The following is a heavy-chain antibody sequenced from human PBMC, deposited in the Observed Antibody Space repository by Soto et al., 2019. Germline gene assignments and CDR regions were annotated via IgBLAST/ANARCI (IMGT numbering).Heavy chain of an antibody. D-gene: IGHD2-15*01. J-gene: IGHJ6*02. CDR1: GGTFRSYA. V-gene: IGHV1-69*15. CDR2: ISPMFGPA. Sequence: QVQLVQSGAEVKKPGSSVKVSCKASGGTFRSYAISWVRQANGPGLEWMGNISPMFGPAKYAQKFQGRVTINADEATRIAYMEMRSLTSEDTAVYYFARYVVVAAIVYQYHGMDAWCHGTTVTVSS. CDR3: ARYVVVAAIVYQYHGMDA.